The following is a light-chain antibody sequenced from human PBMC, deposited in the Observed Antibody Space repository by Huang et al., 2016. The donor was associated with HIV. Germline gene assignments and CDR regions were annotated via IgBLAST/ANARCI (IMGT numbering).Light chain of an antibody. CDR3: QQSSSSLPFT. Sequence: DIQMTQSPSSLSASVGDRVTMTCRASQSIDTYLSWYQQRPGKAPKLLIYSASSLQRGVPSRFIGIGSGTEFTLTISSLELEDFATYYCQQSSSSLPFTFGPGTTVDLK. V-gene: IGKV1-39*01. J-gene: IGKJ3*01. CDR2: SAS. CDR1: QSIDTY.